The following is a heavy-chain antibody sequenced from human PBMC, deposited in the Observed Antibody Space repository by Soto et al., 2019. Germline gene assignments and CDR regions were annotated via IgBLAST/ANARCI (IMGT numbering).Heavy chain of an antibody. D-gene: IGHD2-15*01. J-gene: IGHJ4*02. CDR2: IYPSGST. Sequence: QLQLQESGSGLVKPSQTLSLTCAVSGGSISSGGYSWSWIRQPPGKGLEWIGYIYPSGSTYYNPSLKSRVTLPVARSKNQFSLKLSCVTAADTAVYSCTAGGGLPRYYWGQGTLVTVSS. CDR3: TAGGGLPRYY. V-gene: IGHV4-30-2*01. CDR1: GGSISSGGYS.